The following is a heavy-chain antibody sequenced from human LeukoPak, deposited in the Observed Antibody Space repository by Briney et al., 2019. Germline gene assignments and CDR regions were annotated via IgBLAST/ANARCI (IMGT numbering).Heavy chain of an antibody. CDR1: GFTLSTYG. J-gene: IGHJ1*01. V-gene: IGHV3-33*01. CDR2: IWNDGSNK. CDR3: VRDMNTVTTCYLHH. D-gene: IGHD4-17*01. Sequence: GRSLRLSCAASGFTLSTYGMYWVRQAPGKGLEWVAVIWNDGSNKHYADSVKGRFTISRDDAENSLYLQMNSLRVDDTALYYCVRDMNTVTTCYLHHWGQGTLVTVSS.